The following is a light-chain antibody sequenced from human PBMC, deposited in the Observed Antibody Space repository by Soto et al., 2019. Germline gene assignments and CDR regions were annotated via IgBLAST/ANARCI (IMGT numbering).Light chain of an antibody. V-gene: IGKV3-20*01. J-gene: IGKJ2*01. CDR3: QQYDISVT. Sequence: EIVLTQSPGTLSLSPGERATLSCRASQSVAKNYLAWYQQKPGQAPRLLIYGASSRATGIPDRFSGSGSGTDFTLTITRLEPEDFAVYWCQQYDISVTFGQGTKLEIK. CDR1: QSVAKNY. CDR2: GAS.